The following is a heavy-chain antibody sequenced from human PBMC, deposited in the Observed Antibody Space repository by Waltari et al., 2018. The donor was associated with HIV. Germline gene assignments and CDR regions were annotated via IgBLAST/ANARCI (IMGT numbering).Heavy chain of an antibody. CDR2: INSDGSST. Sequence: EVPLVESGGGLVQPGGSLRLSCAAPGCTFRCYWPRWVSQAPGKGLVWVSRINSDGSSTNYADSVKGRFTISRDNAKNTVYLQMNSLRAEDTALYYCASLYNYVWGSPPPFDYWGQGTLVTVSS. D-gene: IGHD3-16*01. J-gene: IGHJ4*02. V-gene: IGHV3-74*01. CDR3: ASLYNYVWGSPPPFDY. CDR1: GCTFRCYW.